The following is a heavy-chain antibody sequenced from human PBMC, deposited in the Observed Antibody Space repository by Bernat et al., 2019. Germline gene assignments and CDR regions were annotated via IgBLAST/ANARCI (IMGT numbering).Heavy chain of an antibody. D-gene: IGHD6-13*01. V-gene: IGHV3-48*03. CDR3: ARGLSSSWYLGYFDY. CDR1: GFTFSSYE. J-gene: IGHJ4*02. Sequence: EVQLVESGGGLVQPGGSLRLSCAASGFTFSSYELNWVRQAPGKGLEWISYISSSGSAIYYADSVKGRFTISRDNAKNSLYLQMNNLRAEDTAVYYCARGLSSSWYLGYFDYWGQGTLVTVSS. CDR2: ISSSGSAI.